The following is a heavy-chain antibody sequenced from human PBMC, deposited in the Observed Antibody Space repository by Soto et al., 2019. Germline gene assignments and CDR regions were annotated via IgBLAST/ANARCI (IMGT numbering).Heavy chain of an antibody. D-gene: IGHD3-3*01. CDR1: GGSISSSSYY. CDR3: ARDYGESDFWSGYPNPWFDP. J-gene: IGHJ5*02. V-gene: IGHV4-39*07. CDR2: IYYSGST. Sequence: SETLSLTCTVSGGSISSSSYYWGWIRQPPGKGLEWIGSIYYSGSTYYNPSLKSRVTISVDTSKNQFSLKLSSVTAADTAVYYCARDYGESDFWSGYPNPWFDPWGQGTLVTSPQ.